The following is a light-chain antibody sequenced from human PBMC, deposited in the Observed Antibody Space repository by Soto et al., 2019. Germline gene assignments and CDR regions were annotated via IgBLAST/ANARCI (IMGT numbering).Light chain of an antibody. Sequence: EIVMTQFPATLSSFPGYRVTLSCRASQYINTRLAWYQHRPGQAPRLLIYQTSIRAAGIPARFSASGSGTDFTLTISDVQPEDFALYYCHQRQSWPRTFGQGTKVDI. V-gene: IGKV3D-15*03. J-gene: IGKJ1*01. CDR2: QTS. CDR3: HQRQSWPRT. CDR1: QYINTR.